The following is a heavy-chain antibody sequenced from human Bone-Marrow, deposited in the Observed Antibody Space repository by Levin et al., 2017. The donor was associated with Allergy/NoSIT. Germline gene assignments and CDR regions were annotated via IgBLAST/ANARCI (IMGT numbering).Heavy chain of an antibody. J-gene: IGHJ3*02. Sequence: GGSLRLSCAGSGFTVSGQYMSWVRQAPGKGLECVAVIYSIDTTYYADFAKGRFTVSRDSSKNMLYLDMSNLRTEDTAAYFCARLRWFGEALGGFDMWGQGTMVTVSS. V-gene: IGHV3-66*04. D-gene: IGHD3-10*01. CDR1: GFTVSGQY. CDR2: IYSIDTT. CDR3: ARLRWFGEALGGFDM.